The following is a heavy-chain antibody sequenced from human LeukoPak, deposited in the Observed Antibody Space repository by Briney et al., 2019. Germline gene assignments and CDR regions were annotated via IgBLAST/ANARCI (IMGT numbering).Heavy chain of an antibody. CDR3: ARDLSTYYYDSSGPYNWFDP. Sequence: SETLSLTCTVSGGSISSSSYYWGWIRQPPGKGLEWIGSIYYSGSTYYNPSLKSRVTISVDTSKNQFSLKLGSVTAADTAVYYCARDLSTYYYDSSGPYNWFDPWGQGTLVTVSS. J-gene: IGHJ5*02. V-gene: IGHV4-39*07. D-gene: IGHD3-22*01. CDR1: GGSISSSSYY. CDR2: IYYSGST.